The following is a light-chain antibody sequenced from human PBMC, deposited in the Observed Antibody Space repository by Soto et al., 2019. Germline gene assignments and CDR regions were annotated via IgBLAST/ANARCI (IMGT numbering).Light chain of an antibody. J-gene: IGKJ1*01. V-gene: IGKV1-5*01. Sequence: DIQVTQSPSTLSASVGDRVTFTCRASQSISSWLAWYQQKPGRAPKLLIYDASTLESGVPSRFRGSGSGTEFTLTISRLQPDDFATYYCQQYNTYPWTFGQGSKVDI. CDR2: DAS. CDR1: QSISSW. CDR3: QQYNTYPWT.